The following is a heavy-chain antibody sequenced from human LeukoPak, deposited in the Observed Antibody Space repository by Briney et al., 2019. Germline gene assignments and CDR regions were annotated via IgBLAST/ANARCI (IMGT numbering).Heavy chain of an antibody. CDR2: INPNSGGT. V-gene: IGHV1-2*02. J-gene: IGHJ4*02. D-gene: IGHD2-15*01. Sequence: AASVKVSCKASGYTFTGYYMHWVRQAPGQGLEWMGGINPNSGGTNYAQKFQGRVTMTRDTSISTAYMELSRLRSDDTAVYYCARGPYCSGGSCYLGPFDYWGQGTLVTVSS. CDR1: GYTFTGYY. CDR3: ARGPYCSGGSCYLGPFDY.